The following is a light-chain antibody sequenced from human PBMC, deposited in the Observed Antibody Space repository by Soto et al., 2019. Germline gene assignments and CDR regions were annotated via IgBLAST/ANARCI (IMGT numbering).Light chain of an antibody. V-gene: IGKV1-5*03. CDR3: QQYDSYSWT. J-gene: IGKJ1*01. Sequence: DIQMPPSPSTLSASVGDTVTITCRASQSISSWLAWYQQKPGKAPKLLIYKASSLESGVPSRFSGSGSGTEFILTISSLQPEDFATYYCQQYDSYSWTFGQGTKVDIK. CDR2: KAS. CDR1: QSISSW.